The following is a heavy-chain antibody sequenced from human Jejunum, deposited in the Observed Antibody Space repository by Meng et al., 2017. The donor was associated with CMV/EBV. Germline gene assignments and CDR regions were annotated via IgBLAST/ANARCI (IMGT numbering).Heavy chain of an antibody. J-gene: IGHJ4*02. CDR3: ASVWYNAHDPFDY. Sequence: SGYPFTAYYLHWVRQAPGQGLEWMGWINPQSGDTYYAQNFQGRVTMTRDTSISTAYMELSSLKFDDTAVYYCASVWYNAHDPFDYWGQGTVVTVSS. V-gene: IGHV1-2*02. CDR1: GYPFTAYY. D-gene: IGHD1-14*01. CDR2: INPQSGDT.